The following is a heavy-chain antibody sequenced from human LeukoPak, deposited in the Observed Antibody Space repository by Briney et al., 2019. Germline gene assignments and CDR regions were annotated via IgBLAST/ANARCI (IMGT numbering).Heavy chain of an antibody. CDR1: GGTFSSYA. J-gene: IGHJ3*02. CDR2: IIPIFGTA. D-gene: IGHD4-17*01. CDR3: ARGDDYGVYGAFDI. Sequence: ASVKVPCMASGGTFSSYAISWVRQAPGQGLEWMGGIIPIFGTANYAQKFQGRVTITADESTSTAYMELSSLRSEDTAVYYCARGDDYGVYGAFDIWGQGTMVTVSS. V-gene: IGHV1-69*13.